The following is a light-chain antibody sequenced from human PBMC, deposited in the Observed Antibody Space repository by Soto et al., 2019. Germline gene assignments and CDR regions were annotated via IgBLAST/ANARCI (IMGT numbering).Light chain of an antibody. Sequence: QSVLTQPASVSGSPGQSITIACTGTSSDIGGYNFVSWYQQHPGKAPKLLIYDVVNRPSGVSNRFSGSKSGNTASLTNSGLQAEDEDHYYCNSYRTVSTYVFGTGTKLTVL. J-gene: IGLJ1*01. CDR3: NSYRTVSTYV. V-gene: IGLV2-14*01. CDR2: DVV. CDR1: SSDIGGYNF.